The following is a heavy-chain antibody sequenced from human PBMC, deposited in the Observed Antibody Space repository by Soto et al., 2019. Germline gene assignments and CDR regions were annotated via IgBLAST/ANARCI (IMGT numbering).Heavy chain of an antibody. D-gene: IGHD5-12*01. J-gene: IGHJ4*02. CDR2: INHSGST. V-gene: IGHV4-34*01. CDR3: ARDNGYGHFDS. CDR1: GGSFSGYY. Sequence: SETLSLTCAVYGGSFSGYYWSWIRQPPGKGLEWIGEINHSGSTNYNPSLKSRINISADTSKNQFSLRLTSVTPADTAVYYCARDNGYGHFDSWGQGTLVTVSS.